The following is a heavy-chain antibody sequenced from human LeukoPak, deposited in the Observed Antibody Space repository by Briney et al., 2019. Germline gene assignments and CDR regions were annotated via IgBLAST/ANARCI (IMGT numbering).Heavy chain of an antibody. D-gene: IGHD5-24*01. CDR1: GGSINSYY. CDR3: TRRCKDAYTLYCFDY. CDR2: MYYSGGT. Sequence: PSETLSLTCTVSGGSINSYYWSWIRQPPGKGLEWIGHMYYSGGTNYNPSLKSRVTISVDTSKNQFSLKLSSVTAADTAVYYCTRRCKDAYTLYCFDYWGRGTLVTVSS. J-gene: IGHJ4*02. V-gene: IGHV4-59*01.